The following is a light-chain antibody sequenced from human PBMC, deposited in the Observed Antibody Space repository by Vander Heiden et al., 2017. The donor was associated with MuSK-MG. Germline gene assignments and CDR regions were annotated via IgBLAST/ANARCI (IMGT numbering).Light chain of an antibody. CDR2: GAS. CDR3: LQVSGWPRT. Sequence: EIVMMQSPGSLSVSPGERATLSCRASFSIGINLAWYQQRPGQSPRLIIYGASTRATGIPVRFSGSGSGTEFTLTISSLQSEDSAIYYCLQVSGWPRTFGQGTKVEIK. CDR1: FSIGIN. J-gene: IGKJ1*01. V-gene: IGKV3-15*01.